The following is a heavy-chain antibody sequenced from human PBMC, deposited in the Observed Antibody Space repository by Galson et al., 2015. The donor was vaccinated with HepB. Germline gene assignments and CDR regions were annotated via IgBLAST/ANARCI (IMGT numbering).Heavy chain of an antibody. CDR2: IWYDGSNK. V-gene: IGHV3-33*01. J-gene: IGHJ4*02. CDR3: ARDIRARRLDY. Sequence: SLRLSCAASGFTFRNHGMHWVRQAPGKGLEWVAVIWYDGSNKYYADSVKGRFTISRDNSKNTLYLQMNSLRADDTAVYYCARDIRARRLDYWGQGALSPSPQ. D-gene: IGHD2-21*01. CDR1: GFTFRNHG.